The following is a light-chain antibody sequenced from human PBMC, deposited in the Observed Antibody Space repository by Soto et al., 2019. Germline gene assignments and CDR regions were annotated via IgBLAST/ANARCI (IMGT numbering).Light chain of an antibody. J-gene: IGLJ1*01. Sequence: QSVLAQPASVSGSPGQWITISCTGTSSDVGSYNYVSWYQQHPGKAPKLMIYEVSDRPSGISSRFSGSKSGNTASLTISGLQNEDEADYYCSSYTSSSTLFGTGTKVTVL. V-gene: IGLV2-14*01. CDR1: SSDVGSYNY. CDR3: SSYTSSSTL. CDR2: EVS.